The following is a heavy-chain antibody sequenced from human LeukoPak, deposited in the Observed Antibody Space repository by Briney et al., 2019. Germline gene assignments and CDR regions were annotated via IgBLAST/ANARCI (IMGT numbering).Heavy chain of an antibody. CDR2: IKEDGSEK. V-gene: IGHV3-7*01. CDR1: GFTFSSYW. CDR3: AREGDYYCSGGSCYDY. J-gene: IGHJ4*02. Sequence: GGSLRLSCAASGFTFSSYWVSWVRQAPGKGLEWVANIKEDGSEKYYVDSVKGRFTISRDNAKNSVYLQMNSLRAEDTAVYYCAREGDYYCSGGSCYDYWGQGTLVTVSS. D-gene: IGHD2-15*01.